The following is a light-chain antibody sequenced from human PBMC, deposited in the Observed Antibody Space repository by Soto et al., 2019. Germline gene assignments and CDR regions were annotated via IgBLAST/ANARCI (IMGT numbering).Light chain of an antibody. CDR2: DAS. Sequence: IVLTQSPATLSLSPVERATLSWRASQSVSSYLAWYQQKAGQAARLLINDASNRATGIPSRFSGSGSGTDLTLTISSLGPEDFAVYYCQHRVKWPPWTVGQGTKVDSK. CDR3: QHRVKWPPWT. CDR1: QSVSSY. V-gene: IGKV3-11*01. J-gene: IGKJ1*01.